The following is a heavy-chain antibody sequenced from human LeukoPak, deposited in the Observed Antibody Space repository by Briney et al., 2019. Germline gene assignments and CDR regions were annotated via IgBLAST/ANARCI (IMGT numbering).Heavy chain of an antibody. CDR2: IYPGDSDT. J-gene: IGHJ3*02. CDR1: GYSFTSYW. D-gene: IGHD3-10*01. Sequence: GESLKISCKGSGYSFTSYWIGWVRQMPGKGLEWMGIIYPGDSDTRYSPSFQGQVTISADKSISTAYLQWSSLKASDTAMYYCATKGGRYYYGSGSENAFDIWGQGTMVTVSS. CDR3: ATKGGRYYYGSGSENAFDI. V-gene: IGHV5-51*01.